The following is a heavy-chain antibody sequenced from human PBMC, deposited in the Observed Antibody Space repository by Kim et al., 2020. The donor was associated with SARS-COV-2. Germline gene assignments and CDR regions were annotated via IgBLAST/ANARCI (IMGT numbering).Heavy chain of an antibody. CDR2: ISPSGDLT. CDR1: GSAFTSFG. CDR3: AKILDAGVWYFDL. V-gene: IGHV3-23*01. Sequence: GGSLRLSCAASGSAFTSFGMTWVRQVPGKGLEWVSCISPSGDLTYYADSVKGRSTVFRDNSKKTLYLQMNSLRADDTAVYYCAKILDAGVWYFDLWGRGTRVTVSS. J-gene: IGHJ2*01. D-gene: IGHD2-15*01.